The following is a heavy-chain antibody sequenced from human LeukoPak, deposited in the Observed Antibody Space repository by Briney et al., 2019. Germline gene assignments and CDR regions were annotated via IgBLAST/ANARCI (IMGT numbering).Heavy chain of an antibody. CDR1: GFTFSSYN. Sequence: PGGSLRLSCAASGFTFSSYNTNWVRQAPGTGLEWVSYISSSSSYIYYADSVKGRFTISRDNAKNSLYLQMNSLRAEDTAVYYCARVGDDYNEYVDYWGQGILVTVSS. CDR2: ISSSSSYI. CDR3: ARVGDDYNEYVDY. D-gene: IGHD5-24*01. J-gene: IGHJ4*02. V-gene: IGHV3-21*01.